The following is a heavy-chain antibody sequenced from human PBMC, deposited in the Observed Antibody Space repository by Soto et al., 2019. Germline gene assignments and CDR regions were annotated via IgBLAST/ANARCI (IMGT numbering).Heavy chain of an antibody. CDR1: GASLSRYY. V-gene: IGHV4-4*07. CDR3: VRDGTKNLRDRFEP. J-gene: IGHJ5*02. CDR2: IYATGDT. Sequence: SETLSLTCKVSGASLSRYYWSWIRQPPGKGLEWIGRIYATGDTDYNPSLKSRISMSVDMSKKQFSLTLRSVTAADTAIYYCVRDGTKNLRDRFEPWGRGILVTVSS. D-gene: IGHD1-26*01.